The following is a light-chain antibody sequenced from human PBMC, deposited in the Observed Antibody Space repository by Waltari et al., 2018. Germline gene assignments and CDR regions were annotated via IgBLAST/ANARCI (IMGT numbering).Light chain of an antibody. J-gene: IGLJ2*01. CDR1: SSDVRTYNL. CDR3: FSYAGRATGV. V-gene: IGLV2-23*01. CDR2: EGS. Sequence: QSALTQPASVSGSPGQSITISCTGTSSDVRTYNLVSWYQHHPGQAPKRIIYEGSQRPSGVSDRFSGSKSGNTASLTISGLQAEDEADYYCFSYAGRATGVFGGGTKLTVL.